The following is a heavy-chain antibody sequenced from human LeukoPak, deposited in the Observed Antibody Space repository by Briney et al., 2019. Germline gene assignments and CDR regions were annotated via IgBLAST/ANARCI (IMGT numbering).Heavy chain of an antibody. CDR3: ASHRARDTTYCGGDCRFDP. D-gene: IGHD2-21*02. CDR2: IIPIFGTA. V-gene: IGHV1-69*13. J-gene: IGHJ5*02. Sequence: ASVKVSCKASGGTFSSYAISWVRQAPGQGLEWMGGIIPIFGTANYAQKFQGRVTITADESTSTAYMELSSLRSEDTAVYYCASHRARDTTYCGGDCRFDPWGQGTLVTVSS. CDR1: GGTFSSYA.